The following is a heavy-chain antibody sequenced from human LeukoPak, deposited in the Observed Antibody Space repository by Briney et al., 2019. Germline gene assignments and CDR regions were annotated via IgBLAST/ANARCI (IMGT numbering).Heavy chain of an antibody. CDR2: IIPILGIA. J-gene: IGHJ4*02. CDR1: GGTFSSYA. V-gene: IGHV1-69*04. CDR3: ARWGVMDGYNPTH. D-gene: IGHD3-16*01. Sequence: SVKVSCKASGGTFSSYAISWVRQAPGQGLEWMGRIIPILGIANYAQKFQGRVTITADKSTSTAYMELGSLRSEDTAVYYCARWGVMDGYNPTHWGQGTLVTVSS.